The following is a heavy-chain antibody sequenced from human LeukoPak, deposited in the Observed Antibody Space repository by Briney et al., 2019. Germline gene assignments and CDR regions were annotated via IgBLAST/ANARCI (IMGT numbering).Heavy chain of an antibody. D-gene: IGHD6-13*01. J-gene: IGHJ6*03. V-gene: IGHV1-46*01. Sequence: GASVKVSCKASGGTFSSYAISWVRQAPGQGLEWMGIINPSGGSTSYAQKFQGRVTMTRDTSTSTVYMELSSLRSEDTAVYYCARDREAAASSYYYYYYMDVWGKGTTVTVSS. CDR3: ARDREAAASSYYYYYYMDV. CDR2: INPSGGST. CDR1: GGTFSSYA.